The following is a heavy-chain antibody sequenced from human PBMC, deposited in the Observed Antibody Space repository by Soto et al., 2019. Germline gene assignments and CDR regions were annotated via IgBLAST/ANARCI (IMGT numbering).Heavy chain of an antibody. D-gene: IGHD2-2*01. CDR1: GYTFTSYA. Sequence: SVKVSCKASGYTFTSYAMHWVRQAPGQGLEWMGWINPNTGGTNYAQKFQGRVAMTTDTSTSTAYMEMTRLRSDDTAVYYCATRQCSSTSCYDSDYYHYGMDVWGQGTTVNISS. V-gene: IGHV1-2*02. CDR2: INPNTGGT. CDR3: ATRQCSSTSCYDSDYYHYGMDV. J-gene: IGHJ6*02.